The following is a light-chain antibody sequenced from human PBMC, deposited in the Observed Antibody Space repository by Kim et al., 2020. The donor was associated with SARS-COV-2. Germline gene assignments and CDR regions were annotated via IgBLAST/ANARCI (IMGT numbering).Light chain of an antibody. CDR1: QSVGSTY. V-gene: IGKV3-20*01. Sequence: EIVLTQSPGTLSLPPGARATLSCRASQSVGSTYLAWYQQKPGQAPRLLIYGAFNRATGIPDRFSGSGSETDFTLTISRLEPEDFAVYYCQQNAIAPKTFGQGTKVDIK. J-gene: IGKJ1*01. CDR2: GAF. CDR3: QQNAIAPKT.